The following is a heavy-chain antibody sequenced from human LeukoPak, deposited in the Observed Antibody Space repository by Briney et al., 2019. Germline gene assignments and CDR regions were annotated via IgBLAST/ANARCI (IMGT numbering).Heavy chain of an antibody. V-gene: IGHV3-48*03. CDR2: ISSSGSTI. D-gene: IGHD6-13*01. CDR1: GFTFSSYE. J-gene: IGHJ4*02. CDR3: ARDGSYSSSWYFDY. Sequence: PGGSLRLSCAASGFTFSSYEMNWVRQAPGKGLEWVSYISSSGSTIYYADSVKGRFTISKDNAKNSLYLQTNSLRAEDTAVYYCARDGSYSSSWYFDYWGQGTLVTVSS.